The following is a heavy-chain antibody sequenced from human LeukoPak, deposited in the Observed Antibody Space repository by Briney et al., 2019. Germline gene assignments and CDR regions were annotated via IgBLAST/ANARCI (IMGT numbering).Heavy chain of an antibody. V-gene: IGHV7-4-1*02. D-gene: IGHD6-19*01. Sequence: GASVKVSCKASGYIFTSYAMNWVRQAPGQGLEWMGWINTDTGNPTYVQGFTGRFVFSLDTSVSTAYLQISSLKAEDTAVYYCARDGQWPLTAWGQGTLVTVSS. CDR2: INTDTGNP. J-gene: IGHJ4*02. CDR3: ARDGQWPLTA. CDR1: GYIFTSYA.